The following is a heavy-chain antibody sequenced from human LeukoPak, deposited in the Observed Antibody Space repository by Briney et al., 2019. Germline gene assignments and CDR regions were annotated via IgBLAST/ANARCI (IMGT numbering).Heavy chain of an antibody. V-gene: IGHV3-23*01. Sequence: GGSLRLSCAASGFTFSSYSMNWVRQAPGKGLEWVSAISGSGGSTYYADSVKGRFTISRDNSKNTLYLQMNSLRAEDTAVYYCAKDPSSWYTDDYYFDYWGQGTLVTVSS. CDR2: ISGSGGST. D-gene: IGHD6-13*01. J-gene: IGHJ4*02. CDR3: AKDPSSWYTDDYYFDY. CDR1: GFTFSSYS.